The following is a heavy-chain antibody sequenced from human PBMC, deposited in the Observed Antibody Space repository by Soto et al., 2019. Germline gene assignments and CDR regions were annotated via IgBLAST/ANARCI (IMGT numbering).Heavy chain of an antibody. V-gene: IGHV4-34*01. D-gene: IGHD6-19*01. CDR2: INHSGST. J-gene: IGHJ4*02. CDR1: GGSFSGYY. CDR3: ARGFIAVRFDY. Sequence: SETLFLTCAVYGGSFSGYYWSWIRQPPGKGLEWIGEINHSGSTNYNPSLKSRVTISVDTSKNQFSLKLSSVTAADTAVYYCARGFIAVRFDYWGQGTLVTVSS.